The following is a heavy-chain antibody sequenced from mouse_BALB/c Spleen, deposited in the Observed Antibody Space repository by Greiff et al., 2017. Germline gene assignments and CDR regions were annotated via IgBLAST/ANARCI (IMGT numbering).Heavy chain of an antibody. V-gene: IGHV1-54*03. CDR1: GYAFTNYL. CDR3: ARNYYYGDY. D-gene: IGHD1-1*01. J-gene: IGHJ2*01. Sequence: QVQLQQSGAELVRPGTSVKVSCKASGYAFTNYLIEWVKQRPGQGLEWIGVINPGSGGTNYNEKFKGKATLTADKSSSTAYMQLSSLTSDDSAVYFCARNYYYGDYWGQGTTLTVSS. CDR2: INPGSGGT.